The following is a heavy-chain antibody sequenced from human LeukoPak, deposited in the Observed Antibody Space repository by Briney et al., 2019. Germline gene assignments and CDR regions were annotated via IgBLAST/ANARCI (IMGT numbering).Heavy chain of an antibody. Sequence: GGSLRLSCEASGFRVSSTYMTWVRQAPGKGLEWVSVLYSGGYANYTGSVEGRFSISRDDSKNALYLQMNSLRADDTARYYCARAYGNNGMDVWGQGTTVTVSS. J-gene: IGHJ6*02. CDR2: LYSGGYA. CDR3: ARAYGNNGMDV. V-gene: IGHV3-53*01. D-gene: IGHD4-11*01. CDR1: GFRVSSTY.